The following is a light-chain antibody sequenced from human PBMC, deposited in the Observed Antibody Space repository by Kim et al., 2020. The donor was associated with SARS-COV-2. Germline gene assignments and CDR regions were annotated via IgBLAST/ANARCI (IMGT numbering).Light chain of an antibody. CDR1: SGHSRNA. CDR3: QTWDTGIHV. J-gene: IGLJ3*02. V-gene: IGLV4-69*01. CDR2: LNSDGSH. Sequence: QPVLTQSPSASASLGASVKLTCTLSSGHSRNAIAWHQQQPERGPRYLMKLNSDGSHTKGDGIPDRFSGSSSGAERYLTISSLQSEDEADYYCQTWDTGIHVFGGGTQRPVL.